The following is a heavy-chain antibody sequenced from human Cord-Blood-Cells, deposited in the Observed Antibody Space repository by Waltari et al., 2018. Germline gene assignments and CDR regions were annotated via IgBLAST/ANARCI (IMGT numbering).Heavy chain of an antibody. CDR1: GGSISSSSYY. J-gene: IGHJ3*02. D-gene: IGHD6-6*01. CDR2: IYYSGST. Sequence: QLQLQESGPGLVKPSETLSLTCTVSGGSISSSSYYWGWIRQPPGKGLEWIGSIYYSGSTYYNPSLKSRVTISVDTSKNQFSLKLSSVTAADTAVYYCASTLAARPRDAFDIWGQGTMVTVSS. CDR3: ASTLAARPRDAFDI. V-gene: IGHV4-39*01.